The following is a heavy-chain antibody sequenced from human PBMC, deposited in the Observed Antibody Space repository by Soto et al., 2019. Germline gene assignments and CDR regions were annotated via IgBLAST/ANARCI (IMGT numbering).Heavy chain of an antibody. Sequence: SETLSLTCTVSGGSISSYYWSWIRQPPGKGLEWIGYIYYSGSTNYNPSLKSRVTISVDTSKNQFSLKLSSVTAADTAVYYCASRGYCSSTSCYNWFDPWGQGTLVTVSS. CDR1: GGSISSYY. CDR3: ASRGYCSSTSCYNWFDP. D-gene: IGHD2-2*01. J-gene: IGHJ5*02. V-gene: IGHV4-59*08. CDR2: IYYSGST.